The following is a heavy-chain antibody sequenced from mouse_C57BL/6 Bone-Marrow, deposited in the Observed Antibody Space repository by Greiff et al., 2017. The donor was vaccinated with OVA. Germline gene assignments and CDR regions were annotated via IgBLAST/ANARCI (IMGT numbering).Heavy chain of an antibody. CDR2: IYIGNGYT. J-gene: IGHJ3*01. CDR1: GYTFTSYG. V-gene: IGHV1-58*01. D-gene: IGHD2-5*01. CDR3: ARGAYYSNYPYAY. Sequence: EVQLQQSGAALVRPGSSVKMSCKTSGYTFTSYGINWVKQRPGQGLEWIGYIYIGNGYTEYNEKFKGKATLTSDISSSTAYMQLSSLTAEDSAIYFCARGAYYSNYPYAYWGQGTLVTVSA.